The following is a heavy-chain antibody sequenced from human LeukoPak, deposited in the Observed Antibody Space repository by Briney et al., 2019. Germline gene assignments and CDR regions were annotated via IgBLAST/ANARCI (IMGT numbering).Heavy chain of an antibody. V-gene: IGHV3-21*06. CDR3: ARYSGTYRDY. Sequence: GGSLRLSCATSGFTFSGANMNWVRQAPGEGLEWVSSITSGGHIFYADSAKGRFTISRDNAKNSLYLQMNNLRAEHTAVYFCARYSGTYRDYWGQGTLVTVSS. J-gene: IGHJ4*02. CDR2: ITSGGHI. CDR1: GFTFSGAN. D-gene: IGHD3-10*01.